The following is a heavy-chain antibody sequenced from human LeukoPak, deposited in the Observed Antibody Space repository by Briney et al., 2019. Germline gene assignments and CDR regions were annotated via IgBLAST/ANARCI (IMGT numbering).Heavy chain of an antibody. J-gene: IGHJ4*02. D-gene: IGHD1-26*01. CDR3: AKDGYRIVGATCDY. CDR2: ISGSGGST. Sequence: GGSLRLSCAASGFTFSSYAMSWVRQAPGKGLEWVSAISGSGGSTYYADSVKGRFTISRDNPKNTLYLQMNSLRAEDTAVYYCAKDGYRIVGATCDYWGQGTLVTVSS. CDR1: GFTFSSYA. V-gene: IGHV3-23*01.